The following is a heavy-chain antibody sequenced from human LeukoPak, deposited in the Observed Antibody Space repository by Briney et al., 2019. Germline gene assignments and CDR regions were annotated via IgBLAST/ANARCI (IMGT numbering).Heavy chain of an antibody. V-gene: IGHV3-33*08. Sequence: GGSLRLSCAASGFTFSSYGMHWVRQAPGKGLEWVAVIWYDGSNKYYADSVKGRFTISRDNSKNTLYLQMNSLRAEDTAVYHCARSYYYDSSGYYLDYWGQGTLVTVSS. D-gene: IGHD3-22*01. CDR1: GFTFSSYG. CDR2: IWYDGSNK. J-gene: IGHJ4*02. CDR3: ARSYYYDSSGYYLDY.